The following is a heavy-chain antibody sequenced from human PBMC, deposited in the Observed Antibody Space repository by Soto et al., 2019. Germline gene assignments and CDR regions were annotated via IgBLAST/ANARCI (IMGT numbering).Heavy chain of an antibody. CDR2: INSGGNT. CDR1: GFGVSNNY. J-gene: IGHJ4*02. CDR3: VRPFYDLDSRPPFDH. D-gene: IGHD3-22*01. V-gene: IGHV3-66*01. Sequence: GGSLRLSCAASGFGVSNNYMSWVRQAPGKGLEWVSAINSGGNTYYADSVKGRFTISRDNAKNTVYLQMDSVRAEDTAVYYRVRPFYDLDSRPPFDHWGPGTLVTVSS.